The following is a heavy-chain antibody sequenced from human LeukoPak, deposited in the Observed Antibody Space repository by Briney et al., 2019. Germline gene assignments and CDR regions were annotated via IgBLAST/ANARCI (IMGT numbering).Heavy chain of an antibody. CDR2: IYYSGNT. V-gene: IGHV4-31*03. CDR3: ARDRGRYFDWLH. CDR1: GGSISSGDYY. D-gene: IGHD3-9*01. Sequence: PSETLSLTCTVSGGSISSGDYYWSWIRQHPGKGLEWVGYIYYSGNTYYNPSLKSRVTISIDTSKNQFSPKLSSVTAADTAVYYCARDRGRYFDWLHWGQGTLVTVSS. J-gene: IGHJ4*02.